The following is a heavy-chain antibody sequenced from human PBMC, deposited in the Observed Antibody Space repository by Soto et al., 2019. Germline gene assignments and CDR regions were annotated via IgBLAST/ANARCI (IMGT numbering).Heavy chain of an antibody. CDR1: GGSISSSSYY. J-gene: IGHJ5*02. CDR3: ARHRGLVRGWFDP. D-gene: IGHD3-10*01. CDR2: VYYSGSP. V-gene: IGHV4-39*01. Sequence: SETLSLTCTVSGGSISSSSYYWGWIRQPPGKGLEWIGSVYYSGSPYYNPSLKSRVTISVDTSKNQFSLKLSSVTAADTAVYYCARHRGLVRGWFDPWGQGTLVTVSS.